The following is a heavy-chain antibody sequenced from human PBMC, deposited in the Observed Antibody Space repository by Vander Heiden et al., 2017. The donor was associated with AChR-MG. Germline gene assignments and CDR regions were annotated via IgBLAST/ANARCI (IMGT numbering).Heavy chain of an antibody. CDR3: ARDQDTMIGVLKRAKGVGAFDI. J-gene: IGHJ3*02. V-gene: IGHV3-48*02. CDR1: GFTFTGYN. CDR2: ITSSSSTI. D-gene: IGHD3-22*01. Sequence: EVQLVESGGGLVQPGGSLRLSCAASGFTFTGYNMNWVRQAPGKGLEWGSYITSSSSTIHYADSVRGRFTISRDNAKNSLYLQMNSLRDEDTAVYYCARDQDTMIGVLKRAKGVGAFDIWGQGTMVTVSS.